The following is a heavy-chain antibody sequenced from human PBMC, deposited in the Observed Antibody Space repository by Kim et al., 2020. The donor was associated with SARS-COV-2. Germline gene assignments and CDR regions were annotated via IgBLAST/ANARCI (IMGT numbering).Heavy chain of an antibody. CDR1: GFTFSNYG. Sequence: GGSLRLSCTASGFTFSNYGMSWVRQAPGKGLEWVANIRQDGSEKYYVDSVKGRFTISRDNAKNSLYLQMNSLRAEDTAVYYCARFGSSSWNFDYWGQGTLVTVSS. D-gene: IGHD6-13*01. CDR3: ARFGSSSWNFDY. J-gene: IGHJ4*02. V-gene: IGHV3-7*01. CDR2: IRQDGSEK.